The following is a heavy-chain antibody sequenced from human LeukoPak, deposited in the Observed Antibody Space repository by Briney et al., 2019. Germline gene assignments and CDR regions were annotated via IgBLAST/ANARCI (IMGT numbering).Heavy chain of an antibody. CDR1: GYSFTTYW. V-gene: IGHV5-51*01. Sequence: GESLKISCQGSGYSFTTYWIGWVRQMPGKGLEWMGIIYPADSDTTYSPSFQGQVTISADKSISTAYLQWSSLKASDTAMYYCARHYCSGGSCYFPSGWFDPWGQGTLVTVSS. J-gene: IGHJ5*02. D-gene: IGHD2-15*01. CDR2: IYPADSDT. CDR3: ARHYCSGGSCYFPSGWFDP.